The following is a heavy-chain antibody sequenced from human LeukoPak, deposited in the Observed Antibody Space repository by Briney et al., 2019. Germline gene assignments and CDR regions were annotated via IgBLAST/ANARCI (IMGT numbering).Heavy chain of an antibody. CDR2: ISSSGSTI. V-gene: IGHV3-48*03. CDR1: GFTFSSYE. CDR3: ARAPMGFSSSWYYLY. Sequence: GGSLRLSCAASGFTFSSYEMNWVRQAPGKGLEWVSYISSSGSTIYYADSVKGRFTISRDNAKNSLYLQMNSLRAEDTAVYYCARAPMGFSSSWYYLYWGQGILVTV. J-gene: IGHJ4*02. D-gene: IGHD6-13*01.